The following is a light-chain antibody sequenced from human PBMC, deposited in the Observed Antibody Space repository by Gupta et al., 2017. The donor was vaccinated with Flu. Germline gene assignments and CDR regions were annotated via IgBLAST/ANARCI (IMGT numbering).Light chain of an antibody. Sequence: DIQMTQSPSTLSASVGDRVTITCRASQSISSWLAWYQQKPGKAPKLLIYKASNLESGVPSRFSGSGSGTEFTLTISSLQPDDFATYYCQQDNRYPWTFGQGTKVEIK. CDR1: QSISSW. V-gene: IGKV1-5*03. CDR2: KAS. CDR3: QQDNRYPWT. J-gene: IGKJ1*01.